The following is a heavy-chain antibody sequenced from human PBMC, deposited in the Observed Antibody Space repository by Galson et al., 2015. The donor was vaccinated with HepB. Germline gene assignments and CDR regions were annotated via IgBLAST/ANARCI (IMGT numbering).Heavy chain of an antibody. CDR3: ARDPPRSIAVAGTDFDY. V-gene: IGHV1-46*01. CDR2: INPSGGST. J-gene: IGHJ4*02. D-gene: IGHD6-19*01. CDR1: GYTFTSYY. Sequence: SCKASGYTFTSYYMHWVRQAPGQGLEWMGIINPSGGSTSYAQKFQGRVTMTRDTSTSTVYMELSSLRSEDTAVYYCARDPPRSIAVAGTDFDYWGQGTLVTVSS.